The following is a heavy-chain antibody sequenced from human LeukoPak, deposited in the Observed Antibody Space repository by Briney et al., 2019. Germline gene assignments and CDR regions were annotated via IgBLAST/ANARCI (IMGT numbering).Heavy chain of an antibody. CDR1: GFTFSTYP. Sequence: GGSLRLSCAASGFTFSTYPMGWIRQPPGKGLEWVSTISGSGDDTYYADSVKGRFTISRDNSKNTLYLQMNSLRADDTAVYYCAARPPIVVRGPFDYWGQGTQVTVSS. V-gene: IGHV3-23*01. D-gene: IGHD3-22*01. CDR3: AARPPIVVRGPFDY. CDR2: ISGSGDDT. J-gene: IGHJ4*02.